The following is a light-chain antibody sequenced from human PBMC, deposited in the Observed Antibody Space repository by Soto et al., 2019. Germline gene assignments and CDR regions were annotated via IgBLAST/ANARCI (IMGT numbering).Light chain of an antibody. CDR2: SAS. J-gene: IGKJ5*01. V-gene: IGKV3-20*01. Sequence: EIVMTQSPATLSVSPGGRATLSCRASQSISDTLAWYQQKPGQAPRLLIYSASRRATGFPARFSGSGSGTDFTLTISRLEPEDFAVYYCQQSGSSPITFGQGTRLEIK. CDR1: QSISDT. CDR3: QQSGSSPIT.